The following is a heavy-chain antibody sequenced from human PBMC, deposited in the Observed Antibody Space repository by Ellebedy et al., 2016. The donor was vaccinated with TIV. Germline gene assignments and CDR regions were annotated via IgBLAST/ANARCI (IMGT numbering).Heavy chain of an antibody. CDR1: GGTFSSYA. CDR2: IIPIFGTA. V-gene: IGHV1-69*13. J-gene: IGHJ5*02. Sequence: SVKVSXXASGGTFSSYAISWVRQAPGQGLEWMGGIIPIFGTANYAQKFQGRVTITADESTSTAYMELSSPRSDDTAVYYCARDNNYYDRSGYYYAPQNWFDPWGQGTLVTVSS. D-gene: IGHD3-22*01. CDR3: ARDNNYYDRSGYYYAPQNWFDP.